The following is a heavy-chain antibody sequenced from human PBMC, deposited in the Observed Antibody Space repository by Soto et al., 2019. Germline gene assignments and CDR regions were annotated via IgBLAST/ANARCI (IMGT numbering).Heavy chain of an antibody. CDR2: ISGSGGST. Sequence: GGSLRLSCAASGFTFSSYAMSWVRQAPGKGLEWVSAISGSGGSTYYADTVKGRFTISRDNSKNTLYLQMNSLRAEDTAVYYCAKKRVRGVISLPYYSDYWGQGTLVTVSS. D-gene: IGHD3-10*01. V-gene: IGHV3-23*01. J-gene: IGHJ4*02. CDR1: GFTFSSYA. CDR3: AKKRVRGVISLPYYSDY.